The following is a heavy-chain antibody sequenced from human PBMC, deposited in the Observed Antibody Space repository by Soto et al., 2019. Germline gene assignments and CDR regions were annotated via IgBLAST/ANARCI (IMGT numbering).Heavy chain of an antibody. V-gene: IGHV1-2*04. CDR2: INPNSGGT. CDR3: ARDREDIVVVPAAMRAFDI. CDR1: GYTFTGYY. Sequence: ASVKVSCKASGYTFTGYYMHWVRQAPGQGLEWMGWINPNSGGTNYAQKFQGWVTMTRDTSISTAYMELSRLRSDDTAVYYCARDREDIVVVPAAMRAFDIWGQGTMVTVSS. D-gene: IGHD2-2*01. J-gene: IGHJ3*02.